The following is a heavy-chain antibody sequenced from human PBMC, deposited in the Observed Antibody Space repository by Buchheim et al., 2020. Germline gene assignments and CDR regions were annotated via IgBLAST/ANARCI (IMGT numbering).Heavy chain of an antibody. Sequence: QVVASGGGLVQPGESLRLSCAASGFDFKKYWMSWLRQAPGKGLEWVADIKGDGSEKYYVDSVKGRFTISRDNYENSIYLQMSSLRVEDTAIYYCGRDDSWNTQTKWGQG. D-gene: IGHD1-1*01. V-gene: IGHV3-7*01. CDR2: IKGDGSEK. CDR3: GRDDSWNTQTK. CDR1: GFDFKKYW. J-gene: IGHJ4*02.